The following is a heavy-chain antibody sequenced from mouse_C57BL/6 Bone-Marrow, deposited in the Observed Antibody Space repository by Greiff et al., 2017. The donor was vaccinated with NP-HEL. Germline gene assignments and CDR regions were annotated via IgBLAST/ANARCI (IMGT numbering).Heavy chain of an antibody. V-gene: IGHV2-9-1*01. CDR3: ARIPPHYYGSSSFDY. J-gene: IGHJ2*01. D-gene: IGHD1-1*01. CDR2: IWTGGGT. Sequence: VKLMESGPGLVAPSQSLSITCTVSGFSLTSYAISWVRQPPGKGLEWLGVIWTGGGTNYNSALKSRLSISKDNSKSQVFLKMNSLQTDDTARYYCARIPPHYYGSSSFDYWGQGTTLTVSS. CDR1: GFSLTSYA.